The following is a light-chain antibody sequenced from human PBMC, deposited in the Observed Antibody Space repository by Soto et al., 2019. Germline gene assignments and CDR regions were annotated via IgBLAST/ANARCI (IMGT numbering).Light chain of an antibody. V-gene: IGKV1-9*01. CDR3: QQCKTYPLT. CDR2: AAS. CDR1: QDISSH. J-gene: IGKJ4*01. Sequence: DIQLTQSPSFLSASVGDRVTITCRASQDISSHLAWYQQKPGKAPKLLIYAASTLQSEVPSGLGGSGSGTEFTLTITSLQPEDFVTCFCQQCKTYPLTFGGGTKVEIK.